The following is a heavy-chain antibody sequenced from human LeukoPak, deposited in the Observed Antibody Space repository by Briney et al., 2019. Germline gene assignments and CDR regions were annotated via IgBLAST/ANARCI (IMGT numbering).Heavy chain of an antibody. V-gene: IGHV3-23*01. CDR2: ISTGGGNT. CDR3: AKDESSILTGYTK. Sequence: GGSLRLSCAASGFTFSSYDMSWVRQAPGKGLEWVSTISTGGGNTYYADSVKGRFTISRDSSKNTLCLQMNSLRAEDTAVYYCAKDESSILTGYTKWGQGTLVTVSS. CDR1: GFTFSSYD. J-gene: IGHJ4*02. D-gene: IGHD3-9*01.